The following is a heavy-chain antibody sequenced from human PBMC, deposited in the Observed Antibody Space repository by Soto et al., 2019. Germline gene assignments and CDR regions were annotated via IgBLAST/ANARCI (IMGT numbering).Heavy chain of an antibody. CDR3: ARLPRFSSEIDP. CDR1: GYNFTTYW. D-gene: IGHD6-19*01. CDR2: IDPTDSYT. V-gene: IGHV5-10-1*01. J-gene: IGHJ5*02. Sequence: GESLKISCQVSGYNFTTYWIIWVRQMPGKGLEWMGKIDPTDSYTNYNPSFQGHVTISTDKSINTAYVQWSGLKPFDTATYYCARLPRFSSEIDPWGQGTQVTVSS.